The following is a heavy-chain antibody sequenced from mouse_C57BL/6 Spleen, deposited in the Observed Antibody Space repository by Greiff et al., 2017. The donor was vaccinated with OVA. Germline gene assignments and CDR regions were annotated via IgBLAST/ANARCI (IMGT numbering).Heavy chain of an antibody. CDR1: GYTFTSYG. CDR2: IYPRSGNT. Sequence: VKLMESGAELARPGASVKLSCKASGYTFTSYGISWVKQRTGQGLEWIGEIYPRSGNTYYNEKFKGKATLTADKSSSTAYMELRSLTSEDSAVYFCAREDGSDYAMDYWGQGTSDTVSS. J-gene: IGHJ4*01. D-gene: IGHD1-1*01. V-gene: IGHV1-81*01. CDR3: AREDGSDYAMDY.